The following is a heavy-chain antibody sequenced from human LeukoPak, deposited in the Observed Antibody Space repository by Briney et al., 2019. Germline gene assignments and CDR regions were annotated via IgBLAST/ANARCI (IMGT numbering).Heavy chain of an antibody. V-gene: IGHV3-7*01. J-gene: IGHJ3*02. D-gene: IGHD5-24*01. CDR1: GFSFSTHW. CDR3: AGDEGWTFDI. CDR2: IKQDGSVT. Sequence: GGSLRLSCAASGFSFSTHWMSWFRQAPGKGLEWVALIKQDGSVTHYVDSVKGRFTISRDNAKNSLSLQMNSLRADDTAVYYCAGDEGWTFDIWGQGTKVTVSS.